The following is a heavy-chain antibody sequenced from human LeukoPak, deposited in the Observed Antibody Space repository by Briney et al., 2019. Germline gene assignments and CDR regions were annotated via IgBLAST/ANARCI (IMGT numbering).Heavy chain of an antibody. V-gene: IGHV4-59*01. CDR2: IYPNGST. J-gene: IGHJ6*04. Sequence: SDTLSLTCSVSGGPINFYWSWIRQSPGKGLEWIGCIYPNGSTSYNSPLKSRVTISLDTSKKQVSLMLKSVTAADTAVYYCARDVRRALRFNNFYPYFGMDVWGKGTTVIVST. CDR3: ARDVRRALRFNNFYPYFGMDV. D-gene: IGHD3-3*01. CDR1: GGPINFY.